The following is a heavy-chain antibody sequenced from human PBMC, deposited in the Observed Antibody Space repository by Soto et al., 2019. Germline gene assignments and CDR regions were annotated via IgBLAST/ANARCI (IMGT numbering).Heavy chain of an antibody. V-gene: IGHV5-51*01. CDR3: ARQVAAHPGTYYYVMDV. Sequence: GESLKISCKGSGYSFTSYWIGWVRQMPVKGLEWMGIIYPGVSDTRYSPSFQGQVTISADKSISTAYLQGSSLKASDTAMYYCARQVAAHPGTYYYVMDVWGQGTTVTVSS. CDR2: IYPGVSDT. CDR1: GYSFTSYW. D-gene: IGHD6-6*01. J-gene: IGHJ6*02.